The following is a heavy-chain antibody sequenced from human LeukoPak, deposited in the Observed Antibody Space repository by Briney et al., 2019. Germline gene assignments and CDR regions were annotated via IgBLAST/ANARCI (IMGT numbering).Heavy chain of an antibody. D-gene: IGHD1-1*01. CDR3: AKGLERESRLDS. J-gene: IGHJ4*02. V-gene: IGHV3-23*01. CDR1: GFTFSSYG. Sequence: PGGSLRLSCAASGFTFSSYGMSWVRQAPGKGLEWVSGIRNSDGMTYYADSVRGRFTISTDNSKNTLYLQMNSLRAEDTALYYCAKGLERESRLDSWGQGTLVTVSS. CDR2: IRNSDGMT.